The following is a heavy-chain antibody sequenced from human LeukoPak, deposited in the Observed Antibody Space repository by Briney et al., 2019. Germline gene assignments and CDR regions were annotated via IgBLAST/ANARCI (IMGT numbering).Heavy chain of an antibody. D-gene: IGHD3-9*01. Sequence: GGSLRLSCAASGFTFSSYGMHWVRQAPGKGLEWVAVISYDGSNKYYADSVKGRFTISRDNSKNTLYLQMNSLRADDTAVYYCAKELFDYDILAGPACWRQGSLASVSS. J-gene: IGHJ4*02. CDR2: ISYDGSNK. V-gene: IGHV3-30*18. CDR1: GFTFSSYG. CDR3: AKELFDYDILAGPAC.